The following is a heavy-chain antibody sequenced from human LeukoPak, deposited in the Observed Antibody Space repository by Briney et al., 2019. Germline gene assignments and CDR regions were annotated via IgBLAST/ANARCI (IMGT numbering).Heavy chain of an antibody. CDR2: ISGGGRNT. CDR3: ARVVGATRTYYFDY. CDR1: GFTFSTCA. Sequence: PGGSLRLSCAASGFTFSTCAMSWVRQAPGKGLEWVSTISGGGRNTDYADSVKGQFTISRDNSKNTLYLQMNSLRAEDTAVYYCARVVGATRTYYFDYWGQGTLVTVSS. V-gene: IGHV3-23*01. J-gene: IGHJ4*02. D-gene: IGHD1-26*01.